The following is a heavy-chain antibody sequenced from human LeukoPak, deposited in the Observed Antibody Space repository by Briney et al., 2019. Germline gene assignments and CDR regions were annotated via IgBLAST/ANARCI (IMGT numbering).Heavy chain of an antibody. J-gene: IGHJ3*02. CDR2: IGYDGRNK. V-gene: IGHV3-30*02. D-gene: IGHD5-24*01. Sequence: GGSLRLSCAASGFTFSSYGIHWVRQAPGKGLEWVTFIGYDGRNKYYADSAKGRFTISRDNSKNTLYLQMNSLRAEDTAVYYCAREQSPHDAFDIXGXGTMVTVSS. CDR3: AREQSPHDAFDI. CDR1: GFTFSSYG.